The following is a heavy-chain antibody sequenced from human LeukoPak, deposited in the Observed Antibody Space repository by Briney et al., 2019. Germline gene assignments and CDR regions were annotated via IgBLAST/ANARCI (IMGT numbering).Heavy chain of an antibody. CDR3: ARVGMGSQHLDY. D-gene: IGHD1-14*01. V-gene: IGHV3-48*03. Sequence: SVKGRLTFSRDNAKNSLYLHLNSLRADDTAVYYCARVGMGSQHLDYWGPGTLVSVSS. J-gene: IGHJ4*02.